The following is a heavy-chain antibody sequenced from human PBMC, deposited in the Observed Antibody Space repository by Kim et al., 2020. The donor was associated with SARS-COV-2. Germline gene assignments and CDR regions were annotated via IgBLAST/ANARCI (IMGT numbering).Heavy chain of an antibody. CDR1: GFTFDDYA. V-gene: IGHV3-9*01. CDR2: ISWNSGSI. CDR3: AKDTYWDVGGVDY. Sequence: GGSLRLSCAASGFTFDDYAMHWVRQAPGKGLEWVSGISWNSGSIGYAYSVKGRFTISRDNAKNSLYLQMNSLSAEDTASYDCAKDTYWDVGGVDYWGQG. J-gene: IGHJ4*02. D-gene: IGHD2-21*01.